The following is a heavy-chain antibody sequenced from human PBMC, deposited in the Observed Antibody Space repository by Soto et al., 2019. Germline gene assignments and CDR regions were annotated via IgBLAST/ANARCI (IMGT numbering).Heavy chain of an antibody. CDR3: ANEGPAYYYGSGSYNDAFDI. V-gene: IGHV3-23*01. CDR2: ISGSGGST. Sequence: GGSLRLSCAASGFTFSSYAMSWVRQAPGKGLEWVSAISGSGGSTYYADSVKGRFTISRDNSKNTLYLQMNSLRAEDTAVYYCANEGPAYYYGSGSYNDAFDIWGQGTMVTVSS. CDR1: GFTFSSYA. D-gene: IGHD3-10*01. J-gene: IGHJ3*02.